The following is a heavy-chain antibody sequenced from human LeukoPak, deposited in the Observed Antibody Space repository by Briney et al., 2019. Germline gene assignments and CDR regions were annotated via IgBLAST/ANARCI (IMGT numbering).Heavy chain of an antibody. CDR1: GFTFSSYA. CDR2: ISGSAGST. Sequence: QAGGSLRLSCAVSGFTFSSYAMRWVRQAPGKGLEWVSAISGSAGSTYYADSVKGRFTISRDDSKNTLYLQMNRLRVEDTAVYYCAKDYTAMVNYYMDVWGKGTTVTVSS. CDR3: AKDYTAMVNYYMDV. D-gene: IGHD5-18*01. V-gene: IGHV3-23*01. J-gene: IGHJ6*03.